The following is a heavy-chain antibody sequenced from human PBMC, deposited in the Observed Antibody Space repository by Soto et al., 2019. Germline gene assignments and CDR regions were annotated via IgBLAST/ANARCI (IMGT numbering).Heavy chain of an antibody. J-gene: IGHJ6*02. CDR2: IWYDGSNK. Sequence: PGGSLRLSCAASGFTFSSYGMHWVRQAPGKGLEWVAVIWYDGSNKYYADSVKGRFTISRDNSKNTLYLQMNSLRAEDTAVYYCARDTGVVPAAYYYYYYYGMDVWGQGTAVTVSS. CDR1: GFTFSSYG. V-gene: IGHV3-33*01. CDR3: ARDTGVVPAAYYYYYYYGMDV. D-gene: IGHD2-2*01.